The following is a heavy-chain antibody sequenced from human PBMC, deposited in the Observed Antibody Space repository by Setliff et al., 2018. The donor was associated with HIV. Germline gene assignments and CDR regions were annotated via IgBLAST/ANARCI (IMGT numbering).Heavy chain of an antibody. CDR1: GGSISTYH. Sequence: TSETRSLTCTVSGGSISTYHWSWIRQPPGKGLEWIGQINYGGNTHYNPSLRSRGTISVDASKGQLTLNLNSVTAADTAVYYCARVLSSGYAGPFDSWGQGILVTVSS. V-gene: IGHV4-59*01. CDR3: ARVLSSGYAGPFDS. J-gene: IGHJ5*01. D-gene: IGHD3-22*01. CDR2: INYGGNT.